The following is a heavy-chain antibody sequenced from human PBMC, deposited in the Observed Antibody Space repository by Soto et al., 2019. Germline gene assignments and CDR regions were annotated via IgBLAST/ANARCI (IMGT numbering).Heavy chain of an antibody. CDR1: GGSISSGGYY. CDR3: ARLIGTNIAEDGWFY. D-gene: IGHD6-13*01. CDR2: IYYSGST. V-gene: IGHV4-31*03. J-gene: IGHJ4*02. Sequence: PSETLSLTCTVSGGSISSGGYYWSWIRQHPGKGLEWIGYIYYSGSTYYNPSLKSRVTISVDTSKNQFSLKLSSVTAADTAVYYCARLIGTNIAEDGWFYWGQGTLVTVSS.